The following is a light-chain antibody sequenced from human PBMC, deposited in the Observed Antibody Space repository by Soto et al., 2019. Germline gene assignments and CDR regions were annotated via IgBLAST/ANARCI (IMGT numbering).Light chain of an antibody. CDR3: SSHRSGTL. CDR1: SGDVGGYNY. V-gene: IGLV2-14*01. Sequence: QSALTQPASVSGSPGQSITISCTGTSGDVGGYNYVSWYQQHPGKAPKLIIYDVSNRPSGVSNRFSGSKSGNTASLTISGLQAEDEADYYCSSHRSGTLFGGGTKVTVL. J-gene: IGLJ2*01. CDR2: DVS.